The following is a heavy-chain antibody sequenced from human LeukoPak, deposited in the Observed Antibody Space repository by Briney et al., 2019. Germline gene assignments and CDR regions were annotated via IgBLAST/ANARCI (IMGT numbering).Heavy chain of an antibody. CDR2: INHSGST. D-gene: IGHD6-19*01. CDR3: ARGQQWLFGWFDP. CDR1: GGSITDYY. V-gene: IGHV4-34*01. Sequence: SETLSLTCALSGGSITDYYYNWVRQPPGKGLELIGEINHSGSTTYNPSLKSRVIIAVDTSKNQFSPKLTSVTVADTAVYYCARGQQWLFGWFDPWGQGTLVTVSS. J-gene: IGHJ5*02.